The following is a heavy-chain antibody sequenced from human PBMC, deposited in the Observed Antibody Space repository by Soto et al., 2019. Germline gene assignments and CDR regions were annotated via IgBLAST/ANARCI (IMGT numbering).Heavy chain of an antibody. Sequence: ASVKVSCKASGYTFTSYGISWVRQAPGQGLEWMGWISAYNGNTNYAQKLQGRVTMTTDTSTSTAYMELRSLRSDDTAVYYCARGRYCSSTSCYMTTDAFDIWGQGTMVTVS. V-gene: IGHV1-18*01. J-gene: IGHJ3*02. CDR2: ISAYNGNT. CDR1: GYTFTSYG. D-gene: IGHD2-2*02. CDR3: ARGRYCSSTSCYMTTDAFDI.